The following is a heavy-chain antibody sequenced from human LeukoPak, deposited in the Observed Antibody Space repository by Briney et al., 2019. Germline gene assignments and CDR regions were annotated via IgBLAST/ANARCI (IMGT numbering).Heavy chain of an antibody. CDR1: RYSLTSYG. D-gene: IGHD4-17*01. J-gene: IGHJ6*02. CDR2: FSDYNGKI. Sequence: AAVKVSRMASRYSLTSYGISWVREAPGPRVGWVGWFSDYNGKINYVQTLQGSDTLTTDTFPSTAYIELRRRRSDDTAVYYCARGQYGDYVSDYYYGMDVWVQGAT. V-gene: IGHV1-18*01. CDR3: ARGQYGDYVSDYYYGMDV.